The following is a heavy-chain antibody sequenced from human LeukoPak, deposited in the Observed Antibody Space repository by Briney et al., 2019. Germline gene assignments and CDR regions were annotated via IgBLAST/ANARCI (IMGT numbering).Heavy chain of an antibody. CDR1: GGSSSSSSYY. CDR3: ARVPTVTFFDY. CDR2: IYYSRST. Sequence: SETLSLTCTVSGGSSSSSSYYWGWIRQPPGKGLERIGSIYYSRSTYYNPSLKSRVTISVDTSKNQFSLKLSSVTAADTAVYYCARVPTVTFFDYWGQGTLVTVSS. D-gene: IGHD4-17*01. J-gene: IGHJ4*02. V-gene: IGHV4-39*01.